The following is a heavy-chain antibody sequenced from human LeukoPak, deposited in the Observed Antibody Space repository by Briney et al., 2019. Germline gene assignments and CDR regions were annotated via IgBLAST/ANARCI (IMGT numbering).Heavy chain of an antibody. V-gene: IGHV3-48*04. Sequence: GGSLRLSCAASGFTFSSYSMNWVRQAPGKGLEWVSYISSSSSTIYYADSVKGRFTISRGNAKNSLYLQMNSLRAEDTAVYYCARDGSNGSYYSWGQGTLVTVSS. D-gene: IGHD3-10*01. CDR3: ARDGSNGSYYS. CDR1: GFTFSSYS. CDR2: ISSSSSTI. J-gene: IGHJ5*02.